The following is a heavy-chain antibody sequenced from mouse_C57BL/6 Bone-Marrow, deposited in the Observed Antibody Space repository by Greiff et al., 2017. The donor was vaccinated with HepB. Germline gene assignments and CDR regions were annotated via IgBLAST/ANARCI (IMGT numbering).Heavy chain of an antibody. J-gene: IGHJ1*03. D-gene: IGHD1-1*01. V-gene: IGHV1-69*01. Sequence: VQLQQPGAELVMPGASVKLSCKASGYTFTSYWMHWVKQRPGQGLEWIGEIDPSDSYTNYNQKFKGKSTLTVDKSSSTAYMQLSSLTSEDSAVYYCPRGDYYGSSYGYFDVWGTGTTVTVSS. CDR2: IDPSDSYT. CDR1: GYTFTSYW. CDR3: PRGDYYGSSYGYFDV.